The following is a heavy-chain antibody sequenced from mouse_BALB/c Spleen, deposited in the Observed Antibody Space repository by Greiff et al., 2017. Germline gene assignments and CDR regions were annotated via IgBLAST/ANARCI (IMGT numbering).Heavy chain of an antibody. CDR3: ARRGYDYGAWFAY. Sequence: QVQLQQSGAELVRPGTSVKISCKASGYTFTNYWLGWVKQRPGHGLEWIGDIYPGGGYTNYNEKFKGKATLTADTSSSTAYMQLSSLTSEDSAVYFWARRGYDYGAWFAYWGQGTLVTVSA. CDR1: GYTFTNYW. J-gene: IGHJ3*01. CDR2: IYPGGGYT. D-gene: IGHD2-4*01. V-gene: IGHV1-63*02.